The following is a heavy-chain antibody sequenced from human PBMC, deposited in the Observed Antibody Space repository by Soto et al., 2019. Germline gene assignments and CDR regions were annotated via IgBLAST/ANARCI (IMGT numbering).Heavy chain of an antibody. J-gene: IGHJ4*02. V-gene: IGHV1-69*01. Sequence: QVQLVQSGAEVKKPGSSVKVSCKASGGTFSTSLISWVRQAAGQGLEWMGGIIPILGTPNYAQKFQGRVTINADESTSRVYMELNSLRSEDPAMYYCARGYTEYDDHSYYFDSWGQGTQVTVAS. CDR1: GGTFSTSL. D-gene: IGHD1-20*01. CDR2: IIPILGTP. CDR3: ARGYTEYDDHSYYFDS.